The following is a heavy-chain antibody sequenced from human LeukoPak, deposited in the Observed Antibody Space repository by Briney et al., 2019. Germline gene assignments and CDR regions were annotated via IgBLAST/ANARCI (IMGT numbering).Heavy chain of an antibody. CDR1: GFTFSDYY. V-gene: IGHV3-11*01. CDR3: ARVQFWFPRGAGYYYYGMDV. Sequence: GGSLRLSCAASGFTFSDYYMSWIRQAPGKGLEWISYISSSDNTTYYADSVKGRFTISRDNAKNSLYLQMIGLRAEDTAVYYCARVQFWFPRGAGYYYYGMDVWGQGTTVTVSS. J-gene: IGHJ6*02. CDR2: ISSSDNTT. D-gene: IGHD3-10*01.